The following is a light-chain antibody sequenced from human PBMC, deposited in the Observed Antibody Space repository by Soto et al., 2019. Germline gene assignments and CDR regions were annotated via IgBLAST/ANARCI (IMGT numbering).Light chain of an antibody. CDR1: SSDVGGHNY. CDR3: SSYTTTHAVV. CDR2: DVS. J-gene: IGLJ2*01. V-gene: IGLV2-14*03. Sequence: QSALTQPASVSGSPGQSITISCTGTSSDVGGHNYVSWYQQHPGKAPKLMIYDVSNRPSGVSNRFSGSKSANTASLTISGLQAEDEADYYCSSYTTTHAVVFGGGTKVTVL.